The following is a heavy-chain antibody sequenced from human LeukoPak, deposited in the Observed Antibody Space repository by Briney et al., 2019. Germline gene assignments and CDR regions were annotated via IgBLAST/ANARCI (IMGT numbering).Heavy chain of an antibody. CDR1: GFTFGSYS. J-gene: IGHJ3*02. Sequence: GGSLRLSCAASGFTFGSYSMHWVRQAPGKGLEWVSSIRSSSTYIYYADSLQGRFTISRDNANNSLYLQMNSLRAEDTAVYYCTRLLYCGGDCYSATGAFDIWGQGTMVTVSS. D-gene: IGHD2-21*02. CDR2: IRSSSTYI. CDR3: TRLLYCGGDCYSATGAFDI. V-gene: IGHV3-21*01.